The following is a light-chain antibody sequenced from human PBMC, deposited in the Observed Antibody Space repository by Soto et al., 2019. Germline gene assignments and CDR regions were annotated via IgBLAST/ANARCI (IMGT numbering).Light chain of an antibody. Sequence: VMTQSPATLSVSPGERATLSCTASQSINSNLAWYQQRPGQAPRLLIYGASTRATGIPARFSGSGSGTEFTLTISSLQSEDFAVYYCQQYNNWSWTFGQGTKVDIK. V-gene: IGKV3-15*01. CDR1: QSINSN. CDR3: QQYNNWSWT. J-gene: IGKJ1*01. CDR2: GAS.